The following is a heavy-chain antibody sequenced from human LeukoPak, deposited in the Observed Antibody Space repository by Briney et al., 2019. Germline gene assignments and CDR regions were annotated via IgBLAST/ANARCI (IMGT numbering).Heavy chain of an antibody. CDR3: ARAERVTMIVKI. CDR2: MNPNSGNT. V-gene: IGHV1-8*01. CDR1: GYTFTSYD. D-gene: IGHD3-22*01. Sequence: GASVKVSCKASGYTFTSYDINWVRQATGQGLEWMGWMNPNSGNTGYAQKFQGRVTMTRNTSISTAYMELSSLRSEDTAMYYCARAERVTMIVKIWGQGTMVTVSS. J-gene: IGHJ3*02.